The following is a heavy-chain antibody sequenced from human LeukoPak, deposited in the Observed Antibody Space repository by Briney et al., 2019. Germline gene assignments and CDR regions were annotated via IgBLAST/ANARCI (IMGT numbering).Heavy chain of an antibody. Sequence: GGSLRLSCAASGFTFSSYEMNWVRQAPGKGLEWVSYISSSGSTIYYADSVKGRSTIPRDNAKNSLYLQMNSLRAEDTAVYYCARDPTVTTSFDYWGQGTLVTVSS. V-gene: IGHV3-48*03. D-gene: IGHD4-17*01. J-gene: IGHJ4*02. CDR2: ISSSGSTI. CDR3: ARDPTVTTSFDY. CDR1: GFTFSSYE.